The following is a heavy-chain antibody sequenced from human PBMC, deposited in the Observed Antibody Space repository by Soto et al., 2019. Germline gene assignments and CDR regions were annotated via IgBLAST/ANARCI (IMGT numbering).Heavy chain of an antibody. V-gene: IGHV3-15*01. Sequence: GGSLRLSCAGSGSTFSNAWMNWVRQAPGKGLEWVGRVKSKTHGGTTDYAAPVKGRFTISRDDSENTVFLQMNSLKTEDTAVYYCARGGYYPDYWGQGTLVTVSS. CDR1: GSTFSNAW. CDR3: ARGGYYPDY. D-gene: IGHD3-10*01. CDR2: VKSKTHGGTT. J-gene: IGHJ4*02.